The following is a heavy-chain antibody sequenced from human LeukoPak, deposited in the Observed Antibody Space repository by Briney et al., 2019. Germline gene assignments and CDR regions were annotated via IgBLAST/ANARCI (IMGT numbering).Heavy chain of an antibody. CDR1: GFTFSSYA. D-gene: IGHD3-3*01. V-gene: IGHV3-23*01. Sequence: PGGSLRLSCAASGFTFSSYAMSWVRQAPGKGLEWVSAISGSGGSTYYADSVKGRFTISRDNSKNTLYLQMNSLRAEDTAVYYCAKELFDPKVLEWLSHFDYWGQGTLVTVSS. CDR3: AKELFDPKVLEWLSHFDY. J-gene: IGHJ4*02. CDR2: ISGSGGST.